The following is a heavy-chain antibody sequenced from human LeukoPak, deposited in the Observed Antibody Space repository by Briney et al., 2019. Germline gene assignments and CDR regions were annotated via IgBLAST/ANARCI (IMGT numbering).Heavy chain of an antibody. J-gene: IGHJ4*02. CDR2: ISWNSGSI. V-gene: IGHV3-9*03. D-gene: IGHD2-15*01. CDR1: GFTFDDYA. CDR3: AKATPDGRYFDY. Sequence: PGRSLRLSCAASGFTFDDYAMHWVRQAPGKGLEWVSGISWNSGSIGYADSVKGRFTISRDNAKNSLYLQMNSLRAEDMALYYCAKATPDGRYFDYWGQGTLVTVSS.